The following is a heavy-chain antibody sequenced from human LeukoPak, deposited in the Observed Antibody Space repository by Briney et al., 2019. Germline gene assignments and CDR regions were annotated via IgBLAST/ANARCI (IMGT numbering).Heavy chain of an antibody. CDR1: GFTFDDYA. D-gene: IGHD5-18*01. Sequence: GGSLRLSCAASGFTFDDYAMHWVRQAPGKGLEWVSGISWNSGSIGYADSVKGRFTISRDNAKNSLYPQMNSLRAEDTALYYCAKDIGTAMDIFDYWGQGTLVTVSS. CDR2: ISWNSGSI. CDR3: AKDIGTAMDIFDY. J-gene: IGHJ4*02. V-gene: IGHV3-9*01.